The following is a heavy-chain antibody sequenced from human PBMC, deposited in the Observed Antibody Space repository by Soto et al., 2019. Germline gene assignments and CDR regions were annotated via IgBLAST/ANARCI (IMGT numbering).Heavy chain of an antibody. J-gene: IGHJ4*02. CDR3: PREDTTAMVRAVLY. D-gene: IGHD3-10*01. V-gene: IGHV3-7*03. Sequence: PGGSLRLSCAASGFTFSTYWMSWVRQAPGKGPEGVANIKEDGSEKYYVDSVKGRFTISRDNAKNSLPLQMSRLRVDDTAVYYCPREDTTAMVRAVLYWGQGTLVTVS. CDR2: IKEDGSEK. CDR1: GFTFSTYW.